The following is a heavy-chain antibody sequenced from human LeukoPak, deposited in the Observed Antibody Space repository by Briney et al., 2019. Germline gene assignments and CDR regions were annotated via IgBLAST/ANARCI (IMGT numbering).Heavy chain of an antibody. CDR1: GGSFSGYY. CDR3: ASSGQLAY. CDR2: INHSGST. V-gene: IGHV4-34*01. Sequence: SETLSLTCAVYGGSFSGYYWSWIRQPPGKGLEWIGEINHSGSTNYNPSLKSRVTISVDTSKNHFSLKLSSLTAADTAVYHCASSGQLAYWGQGTLVTVSS. J-gene: IGHJ4*02. D-gene: IGHD6-13*01.